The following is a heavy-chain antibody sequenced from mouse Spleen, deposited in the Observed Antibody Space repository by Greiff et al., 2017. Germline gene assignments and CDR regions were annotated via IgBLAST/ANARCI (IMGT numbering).Heavy chain of an antibody. V-gene: IGHV1-55*01. D-gene: IGHD1-1*01. Sequence: VQLQQPGAELVKPGASVKMSCKASGYTFTSYWITWVKQRPGQGLEWIGDIYPGSGSTNYNEKFKSKATLTVDTSSSTAYMQLSSLTSEDSAVYYCARSNYPYWYFDVWGAGTTVTVSS. CDR3: ARSNYPYWYFDV. CDR2: IYPGSGST. J-gene: IGHJ1*01. CDR1: GYTFTSYW.